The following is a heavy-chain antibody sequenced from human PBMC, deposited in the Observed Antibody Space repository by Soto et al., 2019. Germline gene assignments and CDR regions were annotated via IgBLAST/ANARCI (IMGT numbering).Heavy chain of an antibody. J-gene: IGHJ4*02. D-gene: IGHD2-21*01. CDR2: VYYTGTT. CDR1: GGSITSTYSY. V-gene: IGHV4-39*01. CDR3: ARHQTHTELTAYATHFFDY. Sequence: QLQLQESGPGLVKPSETLSLTCTVSGGSITSTYSYWGWIRQPPGKGLEWIGSVYYTGTTNYKPSLESRVTISADTSKNQFSLKLNSVTAADTAVYYCARHQTHTELTAYATHFFDYWGQGTLITVSS.